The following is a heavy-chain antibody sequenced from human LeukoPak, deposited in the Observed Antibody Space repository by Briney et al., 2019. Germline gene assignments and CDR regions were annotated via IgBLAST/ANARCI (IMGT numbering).Heavy chain of an antibody. CDR3: AREADGGVVIIN. CDR1: GGSFSGYY. J-gene: IGHJ4*02. CDR2: IYYSGST. D-gene: IGHD3-3*01. Sequence: SETLSLTCAVYGGSFSGYYWSWIRQPPGKGLEWIGYIYYSGSTNYNPSLKSRVTISVDTSKNQFSLKLSSVTAADTAVYYCAREADGGVVIINWGQGTLVTVSS. V-gene: IGHV4-59*01.